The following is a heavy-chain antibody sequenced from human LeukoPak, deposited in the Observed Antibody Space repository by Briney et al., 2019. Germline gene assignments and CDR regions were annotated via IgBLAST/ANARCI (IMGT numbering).Heavy chain of an antibody. CDR3: ARVPADY. Sequence: GGALRLSCAASGFTFSSYSMSLVRQAPGKGLEWVSSISGTSSYIYYADSVKRRFTISRDNAKNSLYLQMNSLSAEDTAVYYCARVPADYWGQGTLVTVSS. V-gene: IGHV3-21*01. CDR1: GFTFSSYS. J-gene: IGHJ4*02. CDR2: ISGTSSYI. D-gene: IGHD2-2*01.